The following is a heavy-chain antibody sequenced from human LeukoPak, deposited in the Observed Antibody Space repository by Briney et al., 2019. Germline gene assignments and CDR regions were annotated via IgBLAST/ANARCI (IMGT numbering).Heavy chain of an antibody. Sequence: PGGSLRPSCAASGFTFSSNYMDWVRQAPGEGLGWVTHIDRDGTSKTQADYGKVPFTISTDNAKTSLYLQMLTPRATATDVYSCAREHRNEGPTADSWGQGTLVAVSS. CDR2: IDRDGTSK. J-gene: IGHJ4*02. CDR3: AREHRNEGPTADS. CDR1: GFTFSSNY. D-gene: IGHD4-17*01. V-gene: IGHV3-74*01.